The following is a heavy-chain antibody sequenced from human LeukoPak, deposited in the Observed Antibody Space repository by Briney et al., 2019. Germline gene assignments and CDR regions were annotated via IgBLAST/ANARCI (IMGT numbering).Heavy chain of an antibody. CDR2: ITPILGTA. Sequence: GASVKVSCKASGGTFSTYAISWVRQAPGQGLEWMGGITPILGTANYAQKFQGRVTINADQSTSTAYMELSSLRSEDTALYYCATDMVGYCSGDGCYSEAYWGQGTLVTVSS. V-gene: IGHV1-69*10. J-gene: IGHJ4*02. CDR1: GGTFSTYA. CDR3: ATDMVGYCSGDGCYSEAY. D-gene: IGHD2-15*01.